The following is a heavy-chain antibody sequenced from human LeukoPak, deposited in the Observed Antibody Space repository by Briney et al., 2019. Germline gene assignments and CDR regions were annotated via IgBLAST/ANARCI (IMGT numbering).Heavy chain of an antibody. J-gene: IGHJ4*02. CDR1: GGSISSYY. V-gene: IGHV4-59*01. D-gene: IGHD6-13*01. Sequence: SETLSLTCTVSGGSISSYYWSWIRQPPGKGLEWIGYIYYSGSTNYNPSLKSRVTISVDTSKNQFSLKLSSVTAADTAVYYCARGELVPLHFDYWGQGTLVTVSS. CDR3: ARGELVPLHFDY. CDR2: IYYSGST.